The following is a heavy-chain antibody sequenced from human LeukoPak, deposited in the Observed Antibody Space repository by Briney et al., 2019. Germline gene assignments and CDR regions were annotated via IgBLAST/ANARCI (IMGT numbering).Heavy chain of an antibody. CDR3: ARVAMVRGVKSFDP. J-gene: IGHJ5*02. V-gene: IGHV4-59*01. CDR2: IYYSGST. CDR1: GGSISSYY. Sequence: KSSETLSLTCTVSGGSISSYYWSWIRQPPGKGLEWVGYIYYSGSTNYNPSLKSRVTISVDTSKNQFSLKLSSVTAADTAVYYCARVAMVRGVKSFDPWGQGTLVTVSS. D-gene: IGHD3-10*01.